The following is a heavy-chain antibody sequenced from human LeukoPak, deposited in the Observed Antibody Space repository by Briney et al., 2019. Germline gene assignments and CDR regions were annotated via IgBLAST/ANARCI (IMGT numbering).Heavy chain of an antibody. CDR2: ISSDASDH. J-gene: IGHJ4*02. CDR3: VKSIVAGTGIFDS. D-gene: IGHD1-26*01. Sequence: GGSLRLSCAASGFSFPTYGMHWVRQAPGKGLEWVALISSDASDHYYVDSVKGRFTVSRDNSKNTLYLQMDSLRVDDTAVFYCVKSIVAGTGIFDSWGQGTLVTVSS. V-gene: IGHV3-30*18. CDR1: GFSFPTYG.